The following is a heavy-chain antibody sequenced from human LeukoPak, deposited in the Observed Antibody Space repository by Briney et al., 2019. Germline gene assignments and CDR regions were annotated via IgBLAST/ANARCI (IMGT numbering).Heavy chain of an antibody. CDR2: INHSGST. V-gene: IGHV4-34*01. CDR3: ARGRGYNSFDC. CDR1: GGSFSGYY. Sequence: SETLSLTCAVYGGSFSGYYWSWIRQPPGKGLEWIGEINHSGSTNYNPSLKSRVTISVDTSKNQFSLKLRSVTAADTAVYYCARGRGYNSFDCWGQGTLVTASS. J-gene: IGHJ4*02. D-gene: IGHD5-18*01.